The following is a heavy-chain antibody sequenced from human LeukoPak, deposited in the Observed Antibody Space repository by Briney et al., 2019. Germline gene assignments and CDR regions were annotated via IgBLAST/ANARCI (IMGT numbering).Heavy chain of an antibody. CDR2: IIPIFGTA. J-gene: IGHJ6*02. V-gene: IGHV1-69*13. CDR1: GGTFSSYA. D-gene: IGHD6-13*01. CDR3: ARRDSSSPRETYYYYYGMDV. Sequence: ASVKVSCKASGGTFSSYAISWVRQAPGQGLERMGGIIPIFGTANYAQKFQGRVTITADESTSTAYMELSSLRSEDTAVYYCARRDSSSPRETYYYYYGMDVWGQGTTVTVSS.